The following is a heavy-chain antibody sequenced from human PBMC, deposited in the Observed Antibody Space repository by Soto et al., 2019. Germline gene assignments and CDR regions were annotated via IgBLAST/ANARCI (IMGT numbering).Heavy chain of an antibody. Sequence: SVKVSCKASGGTFSSYAISWVRQAPGQGLEWMGGIIPIFGTANYAQKFQGRVTITADKSTSTAYMELSSLRSEDTAVYYCARARLGVATIGDYYYGMDVWGQGTTVTVSS. D-gene: IGHD5-12*01. CDR3: ARARLGVATIGDYYYGMDV. CDR1: GGTFSSYA. CDR2: IIPIFGTA. V-gene: IGHV1-69*06. J-gene: IGHJ6*02.